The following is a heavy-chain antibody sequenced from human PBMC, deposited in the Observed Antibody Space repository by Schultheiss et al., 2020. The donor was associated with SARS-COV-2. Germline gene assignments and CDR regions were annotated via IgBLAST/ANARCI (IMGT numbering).Heavy chain of an antibody. D-gene: IGHD3-10*01. V-gene: IGHV3-33*01. CDR3: ARVVHYYGSGSPLH. J-gene: IGHJ4*02. CDR1: GFTFSDYA. Sequence: GGSLRLSCAASGFTFSDYAMHWVRQAPGKGLEWVAVIWYDGSNKDYADSVKGRFTISRDNSKNTLYLQMNSLRAEDTAVYYCARVVHYYGSGSPLHWGQGTLVTVSS. CDR2: IWYDGSNK.